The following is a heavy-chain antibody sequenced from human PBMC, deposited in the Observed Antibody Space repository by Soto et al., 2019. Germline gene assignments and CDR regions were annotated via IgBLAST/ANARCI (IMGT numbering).Heavy chain of an antibody. D-gene: IGHD3-10*01. Sequence: SETLSLTCTVSGGSISSYYWSWIRQPPGKGLEWIGYIYYSVSTNYNPSLKSRVTISVDTSKNQFSLKLSSVTAADTAVYYCARASGSGSYYEDPWGQGTLVTVSS. J-gene: IGHJ5*02. CDR1: GGSISSYY. V-gene: IGHV4-59*01. CDR2: IYYSVST. CDR3: ARASGSGSYYEDP.